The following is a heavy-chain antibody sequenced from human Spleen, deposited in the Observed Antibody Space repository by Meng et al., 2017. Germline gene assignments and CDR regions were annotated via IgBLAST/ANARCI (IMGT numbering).Heavy chain of an antibody. V-gene: IGHV4-59*01. CDR2: ISYSGST. D-gene: IGHD4-11*01. CDR1: GGSITTFY. CDR3: ARVRLPPDWYFDL. J-gene: IGHJ2*01. Sequence: SETLSLTCTVSGGSITTFYWSWIRQPPGKGLEWIGYISYSGSTNYSPSLKSRLSLSVDTSKTQFSLRLSSVTAADTAVYYCARVRLPPDWYFDLWGRGTLVTVSS.